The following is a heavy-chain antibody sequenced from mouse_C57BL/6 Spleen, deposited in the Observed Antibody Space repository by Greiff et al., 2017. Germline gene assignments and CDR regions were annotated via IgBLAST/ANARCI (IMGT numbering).Heavy chain of an antibody. J-gene: IGHJ1*03. CDR3: ARVEWYFDV. V-gene: IGHV5-16*01. Sequence: EVQLVESEGGLVQPGSSMKLSCTASGFTFSDYYMAWVRQVPEKGLEWVANINYDGSSTYYLDSLKSRFIISRDNAKNILYLQMSSLKSEDTATYYCARVEWYFDVWGTGTTVTVSS. CDR1: GFTFSDYY. CDR2: INYDGSST.